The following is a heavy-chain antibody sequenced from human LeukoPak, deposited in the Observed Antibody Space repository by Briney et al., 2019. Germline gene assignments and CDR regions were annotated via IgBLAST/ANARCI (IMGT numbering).Heavy chain of an antibody. J-gene: IGHJ5*02. V-gene: IGHV1-18*01. CDR2: ISAYSGNT. CDR1: GYTFTSYG. Sequence: ASVKVSCKASGYTFTSYGISWVRQAPGQGLEWMGWISAYSGNTNYAQKLQGRVTMTTDTSTSTAYMELRSLRSDDTAVYYCARDKHNWNYEGWFDPWGQGTLVTVSS. CDR3: ARDKHNWNYEGWFDP. D-gene: IGHD1-7*01.